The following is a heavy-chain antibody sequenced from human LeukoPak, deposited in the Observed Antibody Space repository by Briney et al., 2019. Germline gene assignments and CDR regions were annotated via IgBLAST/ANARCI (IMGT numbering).Heavy chain of an antibody. CDR1: GFTFSSYA. CDR3: ARQYDSSGYYYPFDY. D-gene: IGHD3-22*01. J-gene: IGHJ4*02. V-gene: IGHV3-64*01. Sequence: GGSLRLSCAASGFTFSSYAMHWVRQAPGKGLEYVSAISSNGGSTYYANSVKGRFTISRDNSKNTLYLQMGSLRAEDMAVCYCARQYDSSGYYYPFDYWGQGTLVTVSS. CDR2: ISSNGGST.